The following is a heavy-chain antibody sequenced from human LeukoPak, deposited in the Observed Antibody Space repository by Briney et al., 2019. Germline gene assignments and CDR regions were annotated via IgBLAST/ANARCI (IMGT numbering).Heavy chain of an antibody. CDR1: GFTFSNYW. D-gene: IGHD1-26*01. CDR2: INSDGINT. CDR3: AKAANEWELLAGYFDY. J-gene: IGHJ4*02. V-gene: IGHV3-74*01. Sequence: PGGSLRLSCAASGFTFSNYWMHWVRQAPGKGLVWVSRINSDGINTSYADSVMGRFTISRDNSKNTLYLQMDSLRAEDTAVYYCAKAANEWELLAGYFDYWGQGTLVTVSS.